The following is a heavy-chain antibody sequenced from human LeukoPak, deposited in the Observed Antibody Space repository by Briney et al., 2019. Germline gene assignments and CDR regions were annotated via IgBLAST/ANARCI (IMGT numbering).Heavy chain of an antibody. CDR1: GCTFTDYS. J-gene: IGHJ4*02. V-gene: IGHV3-48*01. Sequence: GGSLRLSCAACGCTFTDYSMKWLGQPPPKGLAWVSYISSGSIIVYSADSVKGRFTISRDNAKNSLYLQMNSLRGEDAAVYYCARDRRVGAINFDYWGQGTLITVSS. CDR2: ISSGSIIV. CDR3: ARDRRVGAINFDY. D-gene: IGHD1-26*01.